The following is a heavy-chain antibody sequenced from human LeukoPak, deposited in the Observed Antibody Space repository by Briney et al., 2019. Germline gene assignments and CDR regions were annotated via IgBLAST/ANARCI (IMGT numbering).Heavy chain of an antibody. CDR3: ARGLRGWSGGAHTWYYFDY. V-gene: IGHV4-4*07. CDR1: GGSISSYY. Sequence: PSETLSLTCTVSGGSISSYYWSWIRQPAGKGLEWIGRIYTSGSTNYNPSLKSRVTISVDTSKNQFSLILTSVTAADTAVYYCARGLRGWSGGAHTWYYFDYWGQGTLVTVSS. D-gene: IGHD3-10*01. CDR2: IYTSGST. J-gene: IGHJ4*02.